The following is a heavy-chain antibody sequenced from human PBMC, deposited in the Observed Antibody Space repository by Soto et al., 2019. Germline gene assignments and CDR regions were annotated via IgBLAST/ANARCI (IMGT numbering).Heavy chain of an antibody. D-gene: IGHD6-13*01. Sequence: PGESLKISCKGSGYSFTSYWIGWVRQMPGKGLEWMGIIYPGDSDTRYSPSFQGQVTISADKSISTAYLQWSSLKASDTAMYYCARGSSSYYYYYGMDAWGQGTTVTVSS. V-gene: IGHV5-51*01. CDR3: ARGSSSYYYYYGMDA. CDR2: IYPGDSDT. J-gene: IGHJ6*02. CDR1: GYSFTSYW.